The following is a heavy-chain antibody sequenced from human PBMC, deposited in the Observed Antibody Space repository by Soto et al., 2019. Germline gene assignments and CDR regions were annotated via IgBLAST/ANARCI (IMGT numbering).Heavy chain of an antibody. CDR3: AKDKDRGGDNHPPFDF. Sequence: EVQLLESGGGLVQPGGSLRLSCAASGLDFSSYAMSWVRQAPGKGLEWVSSISGSGDATYYADSVKGRFIIPRDNSKNMVFLQMNSLRAEDLGVYYCAKDKDRGGDNHPPFDFGGQGALVTVSS. V-gene: IGHV3-23*01. CDR2: ISGSGDAT. D-gene: IGHD2-21*02. J-gene: IGHJ4*02. CDR1: GLDFSSYA.